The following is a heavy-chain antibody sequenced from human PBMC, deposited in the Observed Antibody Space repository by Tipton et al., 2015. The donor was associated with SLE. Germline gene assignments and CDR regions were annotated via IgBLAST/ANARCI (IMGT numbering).Heavy chain of an antibody. Sequence: TLSLTSAVYGGSFSGYYWSWIRQPPGKGLEWIGEINHSGSTNYNPSLKSRVTISVDPSKNQFSLKLSSVTAADTAVYYCARGPSSGDREGYFDYWGQGTLVTVSS. CDR3: ARGPSSGDREGYFDY. D-gene: IGHD7-27*01. V-gene: IGHV4-34*01. J-gene: IGHJ4*02. CDR2: INHSGST. CDR1: GGSFSGYY.